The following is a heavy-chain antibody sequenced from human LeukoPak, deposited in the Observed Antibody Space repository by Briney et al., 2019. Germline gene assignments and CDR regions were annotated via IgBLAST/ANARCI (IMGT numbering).Heavy chain of an antibody. CDR1: GFTFRDSW. CDR2: INQDEGEK. V-gene: IGHV3-7*03. D-gene: IGHD3-22*01. J-gene: IGHJ3*01. Sequence: GGSLRLSCAASGFTFRDSWMSWVRQAPGKGLEWVANINQDEGEKYYVESVKGRLTISRDKSKSTVSLQMNSLRVEDTAVYYCAKGAYVGGSSGYYPIWGQGTMVTVSS. CDR3: AKGAYVGGSSGYYPI.